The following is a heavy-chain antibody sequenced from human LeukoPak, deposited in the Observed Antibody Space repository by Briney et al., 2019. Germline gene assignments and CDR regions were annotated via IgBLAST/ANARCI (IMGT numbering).Heavy chain of an antibody. D-gene: IGHD1-26*01. CDR2: IDSSSRSI. CDR1: GFTFSVYS. V-gene: IGHV3-48*02. CDR3: ARHIVPDY. Sequence: GGSLRFSCAASGFTFSVYSMNWVRQAPGKGLEWVSYIDSSSRSIYYADSVKGRFTISRDNAKNSLYLQMSSLRDEDTAVYYCARHIVPDYWGQGTLVTVSS. J-gene: IGHJ4*02.